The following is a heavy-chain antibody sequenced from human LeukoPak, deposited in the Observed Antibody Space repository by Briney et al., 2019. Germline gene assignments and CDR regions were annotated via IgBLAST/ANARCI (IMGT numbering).Heavy chain of an antibody. J-gene: IGHJ4*02. CDR1: GYSISSGYY. CDR3: ARVAAYYYIDY. CDR2: IYHSGST. D-gene: IGHD6-19*01. V-gene: IGHV4-38-2*01. Sequence: SETLSLTCAVSGYSISSGYYRGWIRQPPGKGLEWIGSIYHSGSTYYNPSLKSRVTISVDTSKNQFSLKLSSVTAADTAVYYCARVAAYYYIDYWGQGTLVTVSS.